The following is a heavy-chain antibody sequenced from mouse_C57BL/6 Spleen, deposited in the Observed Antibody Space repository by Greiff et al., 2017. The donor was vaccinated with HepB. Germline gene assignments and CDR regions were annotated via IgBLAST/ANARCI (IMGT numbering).Heavy chain of an antibody. J-gene: IGHJ3*01. Sequence: EVQLVESGGGLVKPGGSLKLSCAASGFTFSSYAMSWVRQTPEKRLEWVATISDGGSYTYYPDNVKGRFTISRDNAKNNLYLQMSHLKSEDTAMYYCARDVGGTPWFAYWGQGTLVTVSA. CDR1: GFTFSSYA. CDR2: ISDGGSYT. CDR3: ARDVGGTPWFAY. D-gene: IGHD3-1*01. V-gene: IGHV5-4*01.